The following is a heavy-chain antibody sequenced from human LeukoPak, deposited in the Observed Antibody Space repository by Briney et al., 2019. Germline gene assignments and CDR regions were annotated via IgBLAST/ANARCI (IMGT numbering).Heavy chain of an antibody. J-gene: IGHJ6*02. D-gene: IGHD3-10*01. CDR3: ARSPKSNPWYYGSGSYRGSPYYYYGMDV. CDR1: GGSISSSSYY. CDR2: IYYSEST. Sequence: SETLSLTCTVSGGSISSSSYYWGWIRQPPGKGLEWIGSIYYSESTYYNPSLKSRVTISVDTSRNQFSLKLSSVTAADTAVYYCARSPKSNPWYYGSGSYRGSPYYYYGMDVWGQGTTVTVSS. V-gene: IGHV4-39*07.